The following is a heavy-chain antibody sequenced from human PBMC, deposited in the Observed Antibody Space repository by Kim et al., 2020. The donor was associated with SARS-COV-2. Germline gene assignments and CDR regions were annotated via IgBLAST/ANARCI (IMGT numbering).Heavy chain of an antibody. J-gene: IGHJ4*02. V-gene: IGHV3-30*18. Sequence: GGSLRLSCAASGFTFSSYGMHWVRQAPGKGLEWVAVISYDGSNKYYADSVKGRFTISRDNSKNTLYLQMNSLRAEDTAVYYCAKETVWFGEFGPDYWGQG. CDR3: AKETVWFGEFGPDY. CDR2: ISYDGSNK. CDR1: GFTFSSYG. D-gene: IGHD3-10*01.